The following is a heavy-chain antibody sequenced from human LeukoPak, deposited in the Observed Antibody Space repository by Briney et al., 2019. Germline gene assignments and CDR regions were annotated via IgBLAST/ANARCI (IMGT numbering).Heavy chain of an antibody. CDR1: GGSISSYY. V-gene: IGHV4-59*01. D-gene: IGHD3-10*01. Sequence: SETQSLTCTVSGGSISSYYWSWIRQPPGKGLEWIGYIYYSGTTNYNPSLKSRVTISVDTSKNQFSLKLTSVTAADTAVYYCAGGSGLPHFDYWGQGTLVTVSS. CDR3: AGGSGLPHFDY. CDR2: IYYSGTT. J-gene: IGHJ4*02.